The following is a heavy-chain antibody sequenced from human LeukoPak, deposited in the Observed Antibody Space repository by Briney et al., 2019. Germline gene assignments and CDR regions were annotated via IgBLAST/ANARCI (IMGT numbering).Heavy chain of an antibody. J-gene: IGHJ4*02. Sequence: GGSLRLSCAASGFTFSSYAMSWVRQAPGKGLEWVSAISGSGGSTYYADSVKGRFTISRDNSKNTLYLQMNSLRAEDTAVYYCAKHDGNRYCSGGSCYTFDYRGQGTLVTVSS. CDR3: AKHDGNRYCSGGSCYTFDY. CDR2: ISGSGGST. CDR1: GFTFSSYA. V-gene: IGHV3-23*01. D-gene: IGHD2-15*01.